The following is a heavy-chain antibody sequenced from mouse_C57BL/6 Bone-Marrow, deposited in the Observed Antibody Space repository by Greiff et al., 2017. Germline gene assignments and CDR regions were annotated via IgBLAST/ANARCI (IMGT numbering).Heavy chain of an antibody. CDR2: ISNGGGST. J-gene: IGHJ4*01. V-gene: IGHV5-12*01. D-gene: IGHD2-1*01. Sequence: EVMLVESGGGLVQPGGSLKLSCAASGFTFSDYYMYWVRQTPEKRLEWVAYISNGGGSTYYPDTVKGRFTISRDNAKNTLYLQMSRLKSEDTAMYYCARHHYGNYDYAMDYWGQGTSVTVSS. CDR3: ARHHYGNYDYAMDY. CDR1: GFTFSDYY.